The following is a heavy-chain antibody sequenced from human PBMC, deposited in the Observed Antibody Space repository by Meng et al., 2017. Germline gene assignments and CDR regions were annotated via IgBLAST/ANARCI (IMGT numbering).Heavy chain of an antibody. CDR3: ARVLLGRRRVVDYFDY. J-gene: IGHJ4*02. V-gene: IGHV3-48*03. CDR2: ISSSGSTI. Sequence: GESLKISCAASGFTFSSYEMNWVRQAPGKGLEWVSYISSSGSTIYYADSVKGRFTISRDNAKNSLYLQMNSLRAEDTAVYYCARVLLGRRRVVDYFDYWGQRTLVTVSS. CDR1: GFTFSSYE. D-gene: IGHD2-15*01.